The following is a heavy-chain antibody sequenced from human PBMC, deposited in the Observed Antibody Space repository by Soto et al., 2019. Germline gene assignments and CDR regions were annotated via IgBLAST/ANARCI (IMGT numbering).Heavy chain of an antibody. Sequence: EVQLLESGGGLAQPGGSLRLSCAATGFSYRTFAMTWVRQAPGKGLEWVSGISGSGGYTYYADSVKGRFTISRDNAKNSLYMQMNSLRAEDTAVYYCARGDVGDYYGMDVWGQGTTVTVSS. CDR3: ARGDVGDYYGMDV. D-gene: IGHD3-16*01. CDR1: GFSYRTFA. V-gene: IGHV3-23*01. J-gene: IGHJ6*02. CDR2: ISGSGGYT.